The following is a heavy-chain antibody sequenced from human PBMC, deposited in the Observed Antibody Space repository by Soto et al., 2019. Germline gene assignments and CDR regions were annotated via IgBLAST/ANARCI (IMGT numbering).Heavy chain of an antibody. D-gene: IGHD1-1*01. Sequence: QVQLVESGGGVVRPGTSLRLSCAATGFSFSAHGMHWVRQAPGKGLEWLAVINDGSEEGYADSVRGRFTISRDNARNILYLQMDNLRAEDSALYYCARDDLFVDNGLDHRGQGTLVTVSP. CDR2: INDGSEE. J-gene: IGHJ4*02. CDR3: ARDDLFVDNGLDH. CDR1: GFSFSAHG. V-gene: IGHV3-33*01.